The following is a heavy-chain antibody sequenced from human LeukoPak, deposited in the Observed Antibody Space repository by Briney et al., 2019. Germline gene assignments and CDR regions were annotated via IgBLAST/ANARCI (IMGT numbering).Heavy chain of an antibody. J-gene: IGHJ6*02. D-gene: IGHD1-26*01. V-gene: IGHV1-69*01. CDR3: AKNLGAAYYYYGMDV. Sequence: GASVKVSCKASGGTFSSYAISWVRQAHGQGLEWMGGIIPIFGTANYAQKFQGRVTITADESTSTAYMELSSLRSEDTAVYYCAKNLGAAYYYYGMDVWGQGTTVTVSS. CDR1: GGTFSSYA. CDR2: IIPIFGTA.